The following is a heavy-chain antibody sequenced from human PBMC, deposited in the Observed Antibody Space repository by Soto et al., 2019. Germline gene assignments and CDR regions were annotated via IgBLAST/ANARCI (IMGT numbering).Heavy chain of an antibody. CDR1: AFTFSSYA. Sequence: GVSLRLSCAASAFTFSSYAMSWVRQAPGQGLEWVSAISVSGGSTYYADSVKGRFTISRDNSKNTLYLQMTSLRAEDTAVYYCAIEYSYYDFWRGYSPEYCQPWGQGTLVTVSS. CDR3: AIEYSYYDFWRGYSPEYCQP. J-gene: IGHJ1*01. V-gene: IGHV3-23*01. CDR2: ISVSGGST. D-gene: IGHD3-3*01.